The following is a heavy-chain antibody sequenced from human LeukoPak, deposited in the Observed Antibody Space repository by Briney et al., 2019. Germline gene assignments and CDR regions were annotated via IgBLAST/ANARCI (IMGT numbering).Heavy chain of an antibody. CDR3: AKQFSSSPSAEYFHH. CDR1: GFTFSSYS. CDR2: ISSSSSYI. D-gene: IGHD6-6*01. Sequence: GGSLRLSCAASGFTFSSYSMNWVRQAPGKGLEWVSSISSSSSYIYYADSAKGRFTISRDNSKNTLYLQMNSLRAEDTAVYYCAKQFSSSPSAEYFHHWGQGTLVTDSS. J-gene: IGHJ1*01. V-gene: IGHV3-21*04.